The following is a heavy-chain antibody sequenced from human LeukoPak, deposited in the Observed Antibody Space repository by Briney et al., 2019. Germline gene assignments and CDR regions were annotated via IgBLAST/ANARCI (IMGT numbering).Heavy chain of an antibody. CDR2: ISWNSGSI. CDR3: ARLRTTGTFDY. CDR1: GFTFDDYA. Sequence: PGGSLRLSCAASGFTFDDYAMHWVRQAPGKGLEWVSGISWNSGSIGYADSVKGRFTISRDNAKNSLYLQMNSLRAEDTALYYCARLRTTGTFDYWGQGTLVTVSS. J-gene: IGHJ4*02. V-gene: IGHV3-9*01. D-gene: IGHD1-1*01.